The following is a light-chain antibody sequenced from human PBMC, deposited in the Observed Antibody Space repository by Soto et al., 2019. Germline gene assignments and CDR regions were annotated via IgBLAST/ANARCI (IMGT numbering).Light chain of an antibody. CDR1: SSDVVGYNY. V-gene: IGLV2-11*01. CDR2: DVS. J-gene: IGLJ1*01. Sequence: NLPRSVSGSPGQSDPISCTGTSSDVVGYNYLSWYQQHPGKAPRLMIYDVSRRPSGVPDRFSGSKSGNTASLAISGPQADDEADYYCCSFARSYTYVCGTGTKVTVL. CDR3: CSFARSYTYV.